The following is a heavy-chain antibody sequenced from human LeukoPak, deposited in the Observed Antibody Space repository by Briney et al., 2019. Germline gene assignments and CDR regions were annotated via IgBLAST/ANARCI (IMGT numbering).Heavy chain of an antibody. D-gene: IGHD5-18*01. V-gene: IGHV1-46*01. CDR2: INPSGGST. Sequence: ASVKVSCKVSGYTLTELSMHWVRQAPGQGLEWMGIINPSGGSTSYAQKFQGRVTMTRDTSTSTVYMELSSLRSEDTAVYYCARAVEPGIQLWLNWFDPWGQGTLVTVSS. CDR1: GYTLTELS. J-gene: IGHJ5*02. CDR3: ARAVEPGIQLWLNWFDP.